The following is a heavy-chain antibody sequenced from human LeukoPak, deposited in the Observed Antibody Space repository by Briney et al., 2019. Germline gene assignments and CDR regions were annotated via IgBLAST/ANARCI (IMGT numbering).Heavy chain of an antibody. CDR2: IYYSGST. V-gene: IGHV4-59*01. CDR1: GGSISSYY. Sequence: PSETLSLTCTVSGGSISSYYWSWIRQPPGKGLEWIGYIYYSGSTNYNPSLKSRVAISVDTSKNQFSLKLSSVTAADTAVYYCARGLYWTSAGMGICFMDVWGTGTTVAVSS. J-gene: IGHJ6*03. CDR3: ARGLYWTSAGMGICFMDV. D-gene: IGHD1-1*01.